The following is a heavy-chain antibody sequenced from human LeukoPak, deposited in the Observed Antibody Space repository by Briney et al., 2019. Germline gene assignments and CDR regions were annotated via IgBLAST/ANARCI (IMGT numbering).Heavy chain of an antibody. D-gene: IGHD2-15*01. Sequence: PGGSLRLSCAASGFTFSSYGMHWVRQAPVKGLEWVAVISYDGSNKYYADSVKGRFTISRDNSKNTLYLQMNSLRAEDTAVYYCAKDRGYCSGGSCYYLDYWGQGTLVTVSS. CDR3: AKDRGYCSGGSCYYLDY. J-gene: IGHJ4*02. V-gene: IGHV3-30*18. CDR2: ISYDGSNK. CDR1: GFTFSSYG.